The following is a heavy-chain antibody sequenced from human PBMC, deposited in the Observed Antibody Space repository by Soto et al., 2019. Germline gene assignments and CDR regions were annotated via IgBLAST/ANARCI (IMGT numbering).Heavy chain of an antibody. CDR2: IYYSGST. Sequence: SETLSLTCTVSGGSISSYYWSWIRQPPGKGLEWIGYIYYSGSTYYNPSPKSRVTISVDTSKNQFSLKLSSVTAADTAVYYCARVGSSIATRPFDYWGQGTLVTVSS. CDR3: ARVGSSIATRPFDY. D-gene: IGHD6-6*01. J-gene: IGHJ4*02. V-gene: IGHV4-30-4*01. CDR1: GGSISSYY.